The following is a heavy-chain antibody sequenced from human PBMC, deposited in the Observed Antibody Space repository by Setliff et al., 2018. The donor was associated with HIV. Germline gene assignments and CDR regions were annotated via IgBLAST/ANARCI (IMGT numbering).Heavy chain of an antibody. CDR2: IHWDGGSP. J-gene: IGHJ1*01. CDR3: VKALMVQGVSLQYFQY. D-gene: IGHD3-10*01. V-gene: IGHV3-43D*03. CDR1: GFTFDDYT. Sequence: GGSLRLSCAASGFTFDDYTMHWVRQAPGRRPEWVSLIHWDGGSPYYADSVKGRFTISRDNSKNSLYLQMNSLRPEDTAFYYCVKALMVQGVSLQYFQYWGQGTLVTVSS.